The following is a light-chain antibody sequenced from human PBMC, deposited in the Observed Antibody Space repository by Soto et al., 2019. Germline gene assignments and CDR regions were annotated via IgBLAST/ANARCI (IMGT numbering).Light chain of an antibody. CDR3: GTWDSSLTTGGV. J-gene: IGLJ2*01. CDR1: SSNIGNNY. V-gene: IGLV1-51*01. CDR2: DNN. Sequence: QSVLTQPPSVSAAPGQKVTISCSGSSSNIGNNYVSWYQQFPGTAPKLLIYDNNKRPSGIPDPFSGSKSGTSATLSITGLQTGDEADYYCGTWDSSLTTGGVFGGGTKLTVL.